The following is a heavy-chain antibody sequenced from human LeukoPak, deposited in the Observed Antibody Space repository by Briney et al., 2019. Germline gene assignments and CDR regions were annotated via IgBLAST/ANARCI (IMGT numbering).Heavy chain of an antibody. J-gene: IGHJ3*02. CDR1: GYTFTSYG. V-gene: IGHV1-18*01. Sequence: VASVKISCKASGYTFTSYGLTWVRQAPGQGLEWMGWISTYNGNTYYAQGLQGRVSMTTDTSTSTAYMELRSLRSDDTAVYYCARGPVVAFDIWGQGTMVTVSS. CDR3: ARGPVVAFDI. CDR2: ISTYNGNT.